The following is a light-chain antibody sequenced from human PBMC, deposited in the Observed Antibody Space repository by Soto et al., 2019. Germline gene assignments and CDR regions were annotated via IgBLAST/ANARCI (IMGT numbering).Light chain of an antibody. V-gene: IGKV3-11*01. Sequence: EVVLTQSPATLSLSPGESATLSCRASQSVSVNFAWYQQKPGQAPRPLIYSASDRAPGIPARFSGRGSGTYFTLAISSLEPEDFAVYYCQERNRWPRGTFGGGTKVELK. CDR3: QERNRWPRGT. CDR1: QSVSVN. CDR2: SAS. J-gene: IGKJ4*01.